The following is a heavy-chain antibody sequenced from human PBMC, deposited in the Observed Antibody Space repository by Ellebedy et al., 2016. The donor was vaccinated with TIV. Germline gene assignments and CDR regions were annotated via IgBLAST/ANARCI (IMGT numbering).Heavy chain of an antibody. CDR2: IIPISGVT. J-gene: IGHJ4*02. D-gene: IGHD2/OR15-2a*01. Sequence: SVKVSCXASGGTFSSYAISWVRQAPGQGLEWMGGIIPISGVTKYAQKFQGRVTITADESTRTAYMEMSSLRSEDTAVYYCAREITSMGQYYFDSWGQGTLVTVSS. V-gene: IGHV1-69*13. CDR3: AREITSMGQYYFDS. CDR1: GGTFSSYA.